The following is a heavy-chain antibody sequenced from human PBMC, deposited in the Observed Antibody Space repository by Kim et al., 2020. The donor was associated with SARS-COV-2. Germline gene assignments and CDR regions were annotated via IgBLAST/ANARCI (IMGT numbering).Heavy chain of an antibody. D-gene: IGHD5-18*01. CDR3: ARVPTGEYSYGYRYYYYMDV. V-gene: IGHV3-20*04. CDR2: INWNGGST. Sequence: GGSLRLSCAASGFTFDDYGMSWVRQAPGKGLEWVSGINWNGGSTGYADSVKGRFTISRDNAKNSLYLQMNSLRAEDTALYYCARVPTGEYSYGYRYYYYMDVWGKGTTVTVSS. J-gene: IGHJ6*03. CDR1: GFTFDDYG.